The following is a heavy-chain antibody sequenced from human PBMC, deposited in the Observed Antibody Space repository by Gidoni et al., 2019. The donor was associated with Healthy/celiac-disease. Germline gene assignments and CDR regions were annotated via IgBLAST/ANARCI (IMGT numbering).Heavy chain of an antibody. CDR1: GFTFSDHY. CDR2: TRNKANSYTT. V-gene: IGHV3-72*01. Sequence: EVQLVESGGGLVQPGGSLRLSCAASGFTFSDHYMDWVRQAPGKGLEWVGRTRNKANSYTTEYAASVKGRFTISRDDSKNSLYLQMNSLKTEDTAVYYCARGDYGSGSYYFDYWGQGTLVTVSS. CDR3: ARGDYGSGSYYFDY. D-gene: IGHD3-10*01. J-gene: IGHJ4*02.